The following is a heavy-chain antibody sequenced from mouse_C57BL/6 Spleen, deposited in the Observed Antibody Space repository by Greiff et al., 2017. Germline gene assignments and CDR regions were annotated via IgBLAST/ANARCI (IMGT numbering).Heavy chain of an antibody. CDR2: INPNNGGT. V-gene: IGHV1-22*01. D-gene: IGHD1-1*01. J-gene: IGHJ2*01. CDR3: ARFTTVVAPSFGY. Sequence: VQLKQSGPELVKPGASVKMSCKASGYTFTDYNMHWVKQSHGKSLEWIGYINPNNGGTSYNQKFKGKATLTVNKSSSTAYMELRSLTSEDSAVYYCARFTTVVAPSFGYWGQGTTLTVSS. CDR1: GYTFTDYN.